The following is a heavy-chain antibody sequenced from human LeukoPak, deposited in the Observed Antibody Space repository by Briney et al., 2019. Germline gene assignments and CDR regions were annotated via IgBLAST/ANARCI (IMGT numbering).Heavy chain of an antibody. CDR2: IRYDGSNK. CDR1: GFTFSSYA. V-gene: IGHV3-30*02. Sequence: PGGSLRLSCAASGFTFSSYAMTWIRQAPGKGLEWVAFIRYDGSNKYYADSVKGRFTISRDNSKNTLYLQMNSLRAEDTAVYYCARDWVRGVRGYAFDIWGQGTMVTVSS. CDR3: ARDWVRGVRGYAFDI. D-gene: IGHD3-10*01. J-gene: IGHJ3*02.